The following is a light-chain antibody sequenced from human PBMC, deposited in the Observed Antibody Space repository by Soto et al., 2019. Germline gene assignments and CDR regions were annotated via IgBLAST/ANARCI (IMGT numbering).Light chain of an antibody. CDR1: QSISSW. CDR3: QQLNRYPRT. V-gene: IGKV1-5*01. CDR2: DAS. Sequence: DIQLSHPPSTLSAYVGDRATTTCRASQSISSWLGWYQQKPGKAPKLLIYDASSLESGVPSMFSGRGSGTAFTLTSSSLQPEDFATYCCQQLNRYPRTFGQGTKVEIK. J-gene: IGKJ1*01.